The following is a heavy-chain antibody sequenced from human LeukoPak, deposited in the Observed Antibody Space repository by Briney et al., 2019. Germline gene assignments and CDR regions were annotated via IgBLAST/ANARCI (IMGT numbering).Heavy chain of an antibody. CDR1: GYSFTSYW. CDR3: ARPEEHGDYVHDAFDI. D-gene: IGHD4-17*01. CDR2: IYPGDSDT. V-gene: IGHV5-51*01. J-gene: IGHJ3*02. Sequence: GESLKISCKASGYSFTSYWIGCVRQMPREGLEWMGIIYPGDSDTRYSPSFQGQVTISADKSISTAYLQWSSLKASDTAMYYCARPEEHGDYVHDAFDIWGQGTMVPVSS.